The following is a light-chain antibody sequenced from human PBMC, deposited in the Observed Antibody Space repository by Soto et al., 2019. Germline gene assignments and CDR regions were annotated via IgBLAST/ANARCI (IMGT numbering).Light chain of an antibody. CDR3: QQSFSTPPT. CDR1: PSISTY. J-gene: IGKJ1*01. Sequence: IQMTQSPSSLSASVGDRVTITCRASPSISTYLNWHQQKPGKAPKLLIYAASNLQSGVPSRFGGGGSGTDFTLTISSLQPEDFATYYCQQSFSTPPTFGQGTKVDIK. V-gene: IGKV1-39*01. CDR2: AAS.